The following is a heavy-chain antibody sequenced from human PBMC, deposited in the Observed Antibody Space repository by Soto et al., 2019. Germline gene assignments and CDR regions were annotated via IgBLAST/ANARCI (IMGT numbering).Heavy chain of an antibody. CDR3: AIGGDVNYYHGMDV. D-gene: IGHD5-12*01. J-gene: IGHJ6*02. CDR2: ISAYNGKT. CDR1: GYTFTSYG. V-gene: IGHV1-18*01. Sequence: QVQLVHSGGEVKKPGASVKLSCTASGYTFTSYGISWVRQAPGQGLEWMGWISAYNGKTNYAQNVQGRVTMTTDTSTRTAYMDLRSLRSDDTAVYYCAIGGDVNYYHGMDVWGQGTTVTVSS.